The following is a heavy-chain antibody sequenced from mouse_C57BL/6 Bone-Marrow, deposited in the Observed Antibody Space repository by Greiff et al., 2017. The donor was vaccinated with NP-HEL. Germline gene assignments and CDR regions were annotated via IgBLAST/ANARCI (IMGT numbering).Heavy chain of an antibody. J-gene: IGHJ1*03. CDR2: ISSGGDYI. D-gene: IGHD1-1*01. CDR1: GFTFSSYA. V-gene: IGHV5-9-1*02. Sequence: DVQLVESGEGLVKPGGSLKLSCAASGFTFSSYAMSWVRQTPEKRLEWVAYISSGGDYIYYADTVKGRFTISRDNARNTLYLQMSSLKSEDTAMYYCTRDNTVVATGYFDVWGTGTTVTVSS. CDR3: TRDNTVVATGYFDV.